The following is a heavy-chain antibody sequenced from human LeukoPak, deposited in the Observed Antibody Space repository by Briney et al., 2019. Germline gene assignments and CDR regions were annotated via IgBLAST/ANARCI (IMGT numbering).Heavy chain of an antibody. CDR1: GVSISSSNW. Sequence: SETLSLTCAVSGVSISSSNWWHWVRQPPGKGLEWIGEIYHSGSTNYNPSLKSRVTISVDKSKNQFSLKLSSVTAADTAVYYCARDQIAAAGTIDYWGQGTLVTVSS. D-gene: IGHD6-13*01. CDR2: IYHSGST. J-gene: IGHJ4*02. V-gene: IGHV4-4*02. CDR3: ARDQIAAAGTIDY.